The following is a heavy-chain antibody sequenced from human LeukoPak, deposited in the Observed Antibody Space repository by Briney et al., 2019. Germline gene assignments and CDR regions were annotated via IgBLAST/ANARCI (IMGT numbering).Heavy chain of an antibody. V-gene: IGHV3-15*01. D-gene: IGHD1-26*01. CDR1: GFTFRNAW. Sequence: GGSLRLSCAASGFTFRNAWMSWVRQAPGKGLEWVGRVKSKTDGGTTDYAAPVKGRFTISRDDSKNTLYLQVNGLKTDDTAVYYCTTAGPSGSYYEIVNYWGQGTLVTVSS. CDR2: VKSKTDGGTT. J-gene: IGHJ4*02. CDR3: TTAGPSGSYYEIVNY.